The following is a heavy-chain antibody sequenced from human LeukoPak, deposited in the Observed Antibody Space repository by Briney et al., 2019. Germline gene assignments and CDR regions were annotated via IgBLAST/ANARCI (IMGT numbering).Heavy chain of an antibody. D-gene: IGHD3-22*01. J-gene: IGHJ3*01. Sequence: HGESLKISCKGSGYSFTSYWIGWVRQMPGKGLEWMGIIHPGDSDTRYSPSFQGQVTISADKSISTAYLQWSSLKASDTAMYYCASPYYYDSSGYYYDAAGAWGQGTMVTVSS. CDR2: IHPGDSDT. V-gene: IGHV5-51*01. CDR3: ASPYYYDSSGYYYDAAGA. CDR1: GYSFTSYW.